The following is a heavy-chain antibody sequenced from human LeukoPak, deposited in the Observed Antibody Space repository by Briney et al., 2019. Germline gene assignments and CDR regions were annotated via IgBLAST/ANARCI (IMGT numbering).Heavy chain of an antibody. CDR1: GFTFSSYA. D-gene: IGHD3-10*01. V-gene: IGHV3-23*01. Sequence: GGSLRLSCAASGFTFSSYAMSWVRQAPGKGLEWVSAISGSGGSTYYADSVKGRFTISRDNSKNTLYLQMNSLRAEDTAVYYCASEEHVGYYYGSGSRCYWGQGTLVTVSS. CDR2: ISGSGGST. J-gene: IGHJ4*02. CDR3: ASEEHVGYYYGSGSRCY.